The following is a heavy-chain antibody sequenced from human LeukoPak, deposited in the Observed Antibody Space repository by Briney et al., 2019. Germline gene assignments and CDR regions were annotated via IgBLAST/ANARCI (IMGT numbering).Heavy chain of an antibody. V-gene: IGHV1-2*02. CDR2: INPNSGDT. CDR3: ARAGTILFDY. Sequence: GALVKVSCKTSGYSFSGYYMHWVRQAPGQGLEWIGWINPNSGDTNYAQRFQGRVTMTRDTSISTVYMELSRLRSDDTAVYCCARAGTILFDYWGQGTLVTVSS. J-gene: IGHJ4*02. CDR1: GYSFSGYY. D-gene: IGHD3-9*01.